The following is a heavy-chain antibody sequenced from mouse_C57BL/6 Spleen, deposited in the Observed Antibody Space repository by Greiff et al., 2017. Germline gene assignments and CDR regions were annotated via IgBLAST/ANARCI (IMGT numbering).Heavy chain of an antibody. D-gene: IGHD1-1*01. Sequence: QVQLQQPGAELVKPGASVKLSCKASGYTFTSYWMHWVKQRPGQGLEWIGMIHPNSGSTNYNEKFKSKATLTVDKSSSTAYMQLSSLTSEDSAVYYCAREGDYYGSSRDYFDYWGQGTTLTVSS. CDR2: IHPNSGST. J-gene: IGHJ2*01. CDR1: GYTFTSYW. V-gene: IGHV1-64*01. CDR3: AREGDYYGSSRDYFDY.